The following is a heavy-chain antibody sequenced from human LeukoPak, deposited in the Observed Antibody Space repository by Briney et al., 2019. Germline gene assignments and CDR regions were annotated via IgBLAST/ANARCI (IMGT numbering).Heavy chain of an antibody. CDR2: INTRGST. CDR3: ARGKERYWTQSWSPPDY. J-gene: IGHJ4*02. Sequence: SETLSLTCSVSGGSISSGFYYWTWIRQPAGKGLEWIGHINTRGSTTYNPSLKSRVTISVDTSKNHFSLRLTSVTAADTAVYYCARGKERYWTQSWSPPDYWGQGTLVTVSS. D-gene: IGHD5-18*01. CDR1: GGSISSGFYY. V-gene: IGHV4-61*09.